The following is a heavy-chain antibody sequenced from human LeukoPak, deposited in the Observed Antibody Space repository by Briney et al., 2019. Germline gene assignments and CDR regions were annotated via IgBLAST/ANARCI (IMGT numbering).Heavy chain of an antibody. J-gene: IGHJ4*02. CDR2: ISYDGSNK. V-gene: IGHV3-30*18. CDR3: AKDLSGYDSDY. Sequence: GGSLRLSCAASGFTFSSYGMHWVRQAPGKGLEWVAVISYDGSNKYYADSVKGRFTISRDNSKNTLYLQMNSLRAEDTAVYYCAKDLSGYDSDYWGQGTLVTVSS. D-gene: IGHD5-12*01. CDR1: GFTFSSYG.